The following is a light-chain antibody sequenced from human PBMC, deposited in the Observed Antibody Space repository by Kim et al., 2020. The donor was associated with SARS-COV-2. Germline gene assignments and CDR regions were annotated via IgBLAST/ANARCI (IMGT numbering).Light chain of an antibody. CDR3: NSRDSSGNHLV. Sequence: SSELTQDPALSVALGQTVRITCKGDSLRSYYASWYQQKPGQAPVLVIYGKNNRPSGIPDRFSGSSSGNTASLTITGAQAEDEADYYCNSRDSSGNHLVFGGGILLTFL. V-gene: IGLV3-19*01. CDR1: SLRSYY. CDR2: GKN. J-gene: IGLJ7*01.